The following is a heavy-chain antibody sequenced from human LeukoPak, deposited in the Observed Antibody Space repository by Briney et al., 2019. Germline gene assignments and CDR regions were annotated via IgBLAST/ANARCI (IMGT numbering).Heavy chain of an antibody. Sequence: SETLSLTCTVSGGSISSYYWSWIRQPPGKGLEWIGYIYYSGSTNYNPSLKSRVTISVDTSKNQFSLKLSSVTAADTAVYYCARIKGEYYDSSGYFDYWGQGTLVTVSS. J-gene: IGHJ4*02. V-gene: IGHV4-59*01. D-gene: IGHD3-22*01. CDR1: GGSISSYY. CDR3: ARIKGEYYDSSGYFDY. CDR2: IYYSGST.